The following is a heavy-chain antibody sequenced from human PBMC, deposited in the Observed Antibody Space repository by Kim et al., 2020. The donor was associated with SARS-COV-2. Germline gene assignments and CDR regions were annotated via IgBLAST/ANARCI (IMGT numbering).Heavy chain of an antibody. CDR2: IKSKTDGGTT. CDR1: GFTFSNAW. CDR3: TTAYRCSGGSCYPGYYYGMDG. J-gene: IGHJ6*02. Sequence: GGSLRLSCAASGFTFSNAWMSWVRQAPGKGLEWVGRIKSKTDGGTTDYAAPVKGRFTISRDDSKNTLYLQMNSLKTEDTAVYYCTTAYRCSGGSCYPGYYYGMDGWGQGTTVTVS. V-gene: IGHV3-15*01. D-gene: IGHD2-15*01.